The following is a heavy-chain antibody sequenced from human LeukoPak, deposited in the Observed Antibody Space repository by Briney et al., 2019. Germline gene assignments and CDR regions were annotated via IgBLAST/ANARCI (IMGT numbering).Heavy chain of an antibody. CDR3: ARGGYYGSGNDFRFDP. D-gene: IGHD3-10*01. J-gene: IGHJ5*02. Sequence: SETLSLTCTVSGGSISSGSFYWGWIRQPPGKGLEWIGTIYYSGSTYYNPSLKSRVTISVDTSKNQFSLKLSSVTAADTAIYYCARGGYYGSGNDFRFDPWGQGTLVTVSS. CDR1: GGSISSGSFY. V-gene: IGHV4-39*07. CDR2: IYYSGST.